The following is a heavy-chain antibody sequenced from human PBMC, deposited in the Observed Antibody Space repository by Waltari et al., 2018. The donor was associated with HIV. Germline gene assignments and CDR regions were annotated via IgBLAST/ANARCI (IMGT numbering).Heavy chain of an antibody. D-gene: IGHD1-7*01. Sequence: VQLVQSGAEVKKPGASVKVSSKASGYPFTSYDINGLRRATGKGLEWMGWMNPNSGNTGYAQKCQGRVTMTSNTPISTAYMELSSLRSEDTAVYYCARSSITGTSGGGMDVWGQGTTVTVSS. V-gene: IGHV1-8*01. CDR2: MNPNSGNT. CDR3: ARSSITGTSGGGMDV. J-gene: IGHJ6*02. CDR1: GYPFTSYD.